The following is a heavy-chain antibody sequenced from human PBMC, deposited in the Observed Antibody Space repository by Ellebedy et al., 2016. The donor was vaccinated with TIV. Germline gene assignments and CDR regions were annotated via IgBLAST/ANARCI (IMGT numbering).Heavy chain of an antibody. Sequence: SVKVSXXASGGTFSSYAISWVRQAPGQGLEWMGGIIPIFGTANYAQKFQGRVTITADESTSTAYMELSSLRSEDTAVYYCARVIRPSYGSGSYWFDYWGQGTLVTVSS. CDR3: ARVIRPSYGSGSYWFDY. CDR1: GGTFSSYA. V-gene: IGHV1-69*13. D-gene: IGHD3-10*01. CDR2: IIPIFGTA. J-gene: IGHJ4*02.